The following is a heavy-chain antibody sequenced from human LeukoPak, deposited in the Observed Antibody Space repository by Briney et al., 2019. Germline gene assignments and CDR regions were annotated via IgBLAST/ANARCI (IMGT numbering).Heavy chain of an antibody. V-gene: IGHV3-11*04. CDR2: ISRRGGTI. D-gene: IGHD3-16*01. Sequence: GGSLRLSCAASGFTFSDYYMSWIRQAPGKGLEWVSYISRRGGTIYYADSVKGRFTISRDNAKNSLNLQMNSLRAEDTAVYYCASLDGGVPVDYWGQGTLVTVSS. CDR3: ASLDGGVPVDY. CDR1: GFTFSDYY. J-gene: IGHJ4*02.